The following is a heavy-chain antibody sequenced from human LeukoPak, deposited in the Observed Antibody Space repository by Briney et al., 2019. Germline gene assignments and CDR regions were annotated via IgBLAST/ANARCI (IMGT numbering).Heavy chain of an antibody. CDR3: ARRDYYDSTGYYNY. CDR2: IHRSGST. CDR1: GGSISSENW. J-gene: IGHJ4*02. V-gene: IGHV4-4*02. D-gene: IGHD3-22*01. Sequence: SETLSLTCAVSGGSISSENWWSWVRQPPGKGLEWIGEIHRSGSTNYNPSLKSRVTISEDKSKNQFSLKLSSVTAADAAVYYCARRDYYDSTGYYNYWGQGTLVTVSS.